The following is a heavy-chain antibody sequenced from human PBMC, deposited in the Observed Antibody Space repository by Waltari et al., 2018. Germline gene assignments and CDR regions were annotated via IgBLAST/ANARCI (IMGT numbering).Heavy chain of an antibody. J-gene: IGHJ5*02. CDR2: IYHSGGT. Sequence: QVQLQESGPGLVKPSETLSLTCAVSGYSISSGYYWGWIRQPPGKGLEWIGSIYHSGGTYYNPSLKSRVTISVDTSKNQFSLKLSSVTAADTAVYYCASYGYSSSWYNWFDPWGQGTLVTVSS. CDR1: GYSISSGYY. CDR3: ASYGYSSSWYNWFDP. D-gene: IGHD6-13*01. V-gene: IGHV4-38-2*01.